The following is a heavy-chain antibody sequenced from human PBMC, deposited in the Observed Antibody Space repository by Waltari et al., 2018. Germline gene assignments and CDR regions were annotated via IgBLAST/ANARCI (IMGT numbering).Heavy chain of an antibody. CDR3: ARGNRDWFDP. J-gene: IGHJ5*02. CDR1: GGSISSSSYY. Sequence: QLQLQESGPGLVKPSETLSLTCTVSGGSISSSSYYWGWIRQPPGKGLEWIGSIYYSGCTYYNPALKSRVTIAVDTSKNQFSLKLSSVTAADTAVYYCARGNRDWFDPWGQGTLVTVSS. V-gene: IGHV4-39*07. CDR2: IYYSGCT.